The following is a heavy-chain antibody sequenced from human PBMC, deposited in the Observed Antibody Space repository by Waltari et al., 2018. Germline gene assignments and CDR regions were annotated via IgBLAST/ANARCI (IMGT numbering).Heavy chain of an antibody. J-gene: IGHJ4*02. CDR3: AKVVNAGDYYYFDY. CDR2: ISGSGRDT. Sequence: EVQLVESRGGLAQPGGSLRLSCAASGFTLSTYAMSWVRKAPGKGLEWVSSISGSGRDTYYPDSVQGRFTISRDKSKNTLYLQMNSLRAEDTAVYFCAKVVNAGDYYYFDYWGQGTLVTVSS. D-gene: IGHD4-17*01. V-gene: IGHV3-23*04. CDR1: GFTLSTYA.